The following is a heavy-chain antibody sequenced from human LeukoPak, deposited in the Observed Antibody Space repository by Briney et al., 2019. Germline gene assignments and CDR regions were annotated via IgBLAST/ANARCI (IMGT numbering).Heavy chain of an antibody. V-gene: IGHV5-51*01. J-gene: IGHJ4*02. CDR3: ARRAYSGSGSSDY. CDR2: IHPTDSQT. Sequence: GEPLHISCYAAGSNFANFLIGWGRPMPGKGLEWMGIIHPTDSQTLYSTSFQGQVTISVDTSINTAYLQWSSLKASDTAMYYCARRAYSGSGSSDYWGQGTLVTVSS. CDR1: GSNFANFL. D-gene: IGHD3-10*01.